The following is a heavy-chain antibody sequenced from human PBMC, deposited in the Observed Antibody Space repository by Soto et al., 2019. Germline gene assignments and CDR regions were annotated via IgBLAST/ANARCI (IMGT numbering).Heavy chain of an antibody. J-gene: IGHJ4*02. Sequence: EVQLVESGGGLVQPGGSLRLSCAASGFTFSDHYMDWVRQAPGKGLEWVCRIKNKANSYTTEYAASVKGRFTISRDDSKNSLDLQMNSLKTEDTAVYYCARVRLGVATRLFDYWGQGTLVTVSS. CDR2: IKNKANSYTT. V-gene: IGHV3-72*01. D-gene: IGHD6-25*01. CDR3: ARVRLGVATRLFDY. CDR1: GFTFSDHY.